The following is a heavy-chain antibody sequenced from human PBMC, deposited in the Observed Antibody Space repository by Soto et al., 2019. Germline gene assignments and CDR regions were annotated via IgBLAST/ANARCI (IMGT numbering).Heavy chain of an antibody. V-gene: IGHV3-30*18. CDR3: AKSDLAIFGVVINY. J-gene: IGHJ4*02. D-gene: IGHD3-3*01. CDR2: ISYDGSNK. Sequence: GGSLRLSCAASGFTFSSYGMHWVRQAPGKGLEWVAVISYDGSNKYYADSVKGRFTISRDNSKNTLYLQMNSLRAEDTAVYYCAKSDLAIFGVVINYWGQGTLVTVSS. CDR1: GFTFSSYG.